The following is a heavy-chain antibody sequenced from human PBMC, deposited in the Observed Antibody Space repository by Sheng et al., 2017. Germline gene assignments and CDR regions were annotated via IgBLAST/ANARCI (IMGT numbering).Heavy chain of an antibody. CDR1: GGTFSTHA. CDR2: ILPILGVV. Sequence: QVQLVQSGAEMKKPGSSVKVSCKASGGTFSTHAVSWVRQAPGQGLEWMGVILPILGVVNYAQKFQGAVTITADKSTTTAFMELSSLTSEDTAVYYCAREVMDVWGQGTTVTVSS. J-gene: IGHJ6*02. V-gene: IGHV1-69*10. CDR3: AREVMDV.